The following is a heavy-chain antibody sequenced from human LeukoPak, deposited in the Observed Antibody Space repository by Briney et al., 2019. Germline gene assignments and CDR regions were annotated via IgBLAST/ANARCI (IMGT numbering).Heavy chain of an antibody. D-gene: IGHD1-14*01. J-gene: IGHJ4*02. CDR2: ISYAGNTHTGST. Sequence: SETLSLTCDVSGGSFSSYSWNWIRQPPGKGLEWIAEISYAGNTHTGSTSYSASLKSRVTISVDTPKNQFSLHLSSVTAADAGAYYCARGFSGFWEFDSWGQGTLVTVSS. CDR1: GGSFSSYS. CDR3: ARGFSGFWEFDS. V-gene: IGHV4-34*01.